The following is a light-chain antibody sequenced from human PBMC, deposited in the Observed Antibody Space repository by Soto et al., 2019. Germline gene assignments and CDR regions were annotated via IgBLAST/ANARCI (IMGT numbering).Light chain of an antibody. V-gene: IGKV1-5*03. CDR2: KAS. J-gene: IGKJ5*01. CDR1: SSISNY. CDR3: QQYNGLIT. Sequence: DIRMTQSPSSLSASVVDRFTITFRASSSISNYLNWYQQKPGKAPKLLIYKASNLKSEVPSRFSGSGSGTEFTLTISSLQPDDFATYYCQQYNGLITFGQGTRLEIK.